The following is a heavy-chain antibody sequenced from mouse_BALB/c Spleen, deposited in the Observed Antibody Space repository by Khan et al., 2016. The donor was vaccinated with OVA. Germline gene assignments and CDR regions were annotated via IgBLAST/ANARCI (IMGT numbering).Heavy chain of an antibody. CDR1: GYTFTNYG. CDR2: INTYTGEP. V-gene: IGHV9-3-1*01. Sequence: QIQLVQSGPELKKPGETVKISCKASGYTFTNYGMNWVKQAPGKGLKWMGWINTYTGEPTYADDFKGRFAFSLETSASTAYLQINNLKNEDTAPYFSARSNGNYWFGYWGQGTLVTVSA. D-gene: IGHD2-1*01. J-gene: IGHJ3*01. CDR3: ARSNGNYWFGY.